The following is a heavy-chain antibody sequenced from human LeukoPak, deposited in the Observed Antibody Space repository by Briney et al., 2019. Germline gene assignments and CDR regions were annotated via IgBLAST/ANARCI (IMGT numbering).Heavy chain of an antibody. CDR2: IYYSGST. CDR1: GGSISGSGYY. Sequence: PSETLSLTCTVSGGSISGSGYYWSWIRQLPGKGLEWMGYIYYSGSTHYNPALKSRIPISVDTSRNQFSLKLSSVTAADTAVYYCARDYASRKTDAFDIWGQGTMVTVSS. J-gene: IGHJ3*02. V-gene: IGHV4-31*03. CDR3: ARDYASRKTDAFDI. D-gene: IGHD2-2*01.